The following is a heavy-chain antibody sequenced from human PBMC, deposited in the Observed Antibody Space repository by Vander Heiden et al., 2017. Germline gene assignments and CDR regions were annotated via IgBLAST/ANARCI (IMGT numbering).Heavy chain of an antibody. CDR3: ARDLSVSVAGTALDY. V-gene: IGHV1-3*04. Sequence: WMGWINTGNGNTKYSPKFQGRVTITRDTSASTAYMGLGSLRSEDTAVYYCARDLSVSVAGTALDYWGQGTLVTVSS. CDR2: INTGNGNT. J-gene: IGHJ4*02. D-gene: IGHD6-19*01.